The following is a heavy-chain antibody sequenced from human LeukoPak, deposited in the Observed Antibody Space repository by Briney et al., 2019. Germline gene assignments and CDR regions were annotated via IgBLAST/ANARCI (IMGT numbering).Heavy chain of an antibody. CDR2: ISCDGSNK. CDR3: ARGVPTYYYYSSGYIGHPFDY. CDR1: GFTFSSYT. D-gene: IGHD3-22*01. J-gene: IGHJ4*02. Sequence: PGGSLRLSCAASGFTFSSYTMHWVRQAPGKGLGRVAVISCDGSNKYYAASVKGRFTISRDNAKNTLYLQMNSLRAEDTAVYYCARGVPTYYYYSSGYIGHPFDYWGQGTLVTVSS. V-gene: IGHV3-30-3*01.